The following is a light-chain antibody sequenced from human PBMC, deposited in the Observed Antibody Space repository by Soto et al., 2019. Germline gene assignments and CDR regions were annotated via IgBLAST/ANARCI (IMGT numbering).Light chain of an antibody. Sequence: DIVITQAPATLSVSPGERATLSCRARQGGNNNLAWYQQKPGQAPRLLIYGASTRATGIAARFRGSRSGTEFTLTLTNLQSEDSAIYYCQQCISWPPLTFGGWTKVEIK. CDR3: QQCISWPPLT. CDR2: GAS. J-gene: IGKJ4*01. V-gene: IGKV3-15*01. CDR1: QGGNNN.